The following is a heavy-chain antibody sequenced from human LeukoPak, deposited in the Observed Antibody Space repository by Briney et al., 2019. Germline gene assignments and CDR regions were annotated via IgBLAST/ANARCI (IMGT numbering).Heavy chain of an antibody. V-gene: IGHV3-7*01. J-gene: IGHJ4*02. CDR2: IKHDGSEK. D-gene: IGHD3-3*01. Sequence: GGSLRLSCAASGFIFTNYFMSWVRQAPGKGREWVASIKHDGSEKYYVDSVRGRFTISRDNTKNSLYLQMSSLRAEDTAVYYCATDRGWRTSGYYLYYFEYWSQGTLVTFSS. CDR3: ATDRGWRTSGYYLYYFEY. CDR1: GFIFTNYF.